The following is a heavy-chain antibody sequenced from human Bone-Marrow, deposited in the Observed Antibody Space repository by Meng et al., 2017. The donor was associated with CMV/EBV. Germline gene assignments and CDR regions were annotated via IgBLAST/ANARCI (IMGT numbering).Heavy chain of an antibody. V-gene: IGHV1-2*02. Sequence: ASVKVSCKASGYTFTGYYMHWVRQAPGQGLEWMGWINPNSGGTNYAQKFQGRVTMTRDTSISTAYMELSRLRSDDTAVYYCARDRWVGRIAAPADVWGPGNTVNVSS. CDR1: GYTFTGYY. D-gene: IGHD6-13*01. CDR2: INPNSGGT. J-gene: IGHJ6*02. CDR3: ARDRWVGRIAAPADV.